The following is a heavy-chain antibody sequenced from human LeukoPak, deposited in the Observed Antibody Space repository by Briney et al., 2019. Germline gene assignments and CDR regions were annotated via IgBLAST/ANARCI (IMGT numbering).Heavy chain of an antibody. CDR3: ARDSTYSSGYSIDY. Sequence: QSGGSLRLSCAASGFTFSRYSMNWVRQAPGKGLEWVSYISSSSSTIYYADSVKGRFTISRDNAKNSLYLQMNSLRAEDTAVYYCARDSTYSSGYSIDYWGQGTLVTVSS. V-gene: IGHV3-48*01. J-gene: IGHJ4*02. CDR2: ISSSSSTI. D-gene: IGHD3-22*01. CDR1: GFTFSRYS.